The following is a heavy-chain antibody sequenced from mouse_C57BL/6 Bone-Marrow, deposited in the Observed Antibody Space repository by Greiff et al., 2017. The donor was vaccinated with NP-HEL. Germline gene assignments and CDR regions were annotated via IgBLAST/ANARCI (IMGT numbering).Heavy chain of an antibody. CDR3: ARGGWLLLGY. V-gene: IGHV1-81*01. CDR1: GYTFTSYG. CDR2: IYPRSGNT. Sequence: VQLQQSGAELARPGASVKLSCKASGYTFTSYGISWVNQRTGQGLEWIGEIYPRSGNTYYNEKFKGKATLTADKSSSTAYMELRSLTSEGSAVYFSARGGWLLLGYWGQGTTLTVSS. J-gene: IGHJ2*01. D-gene: IGHD2-3*01.